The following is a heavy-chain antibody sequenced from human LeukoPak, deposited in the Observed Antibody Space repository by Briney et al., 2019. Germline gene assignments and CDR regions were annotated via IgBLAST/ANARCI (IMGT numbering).Heavy chain of an antibody. D-gene: IGHD2-15*01. CDR3: ARGPYCSGGTCYSQYFDY. J-gene: IGHJ4*02. V-gene: IGHV1-18*01. CDR1: GYTFTSYG. CDR2: ISTYNGDT. Sequence: GASVMVSCKASGYTFTSYGVSWVRQAPGQGLEWLGWISTYNGDTNYAQKVQGRVTMTTDTSTSTAYMDLRSLRSDDTAVYYCARGPYCSGGTCYSQYFDYWGQGTLVTVSS.